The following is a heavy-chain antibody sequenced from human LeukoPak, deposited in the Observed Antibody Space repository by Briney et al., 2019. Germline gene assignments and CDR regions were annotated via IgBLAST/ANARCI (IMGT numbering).Heavy chain of an antibody. CDR1: GFTFSSYA. CDR3: ARLRVYYFDY. Sequence: PGGSLRLSCAASGFTFSSYAMSWVRQAPGQGLEWISVISGSGGSTYYADSVKGRFTISRDNAKNSLYLQMNSLRAEDTAVYYCARLRVYYFDYWGQGTLVTVSS. V-gene: IGHV3-23*01. D-gene: IGHD2-21*02. J-gene: IGHJ4*02. CDR2: ISGSGGST.